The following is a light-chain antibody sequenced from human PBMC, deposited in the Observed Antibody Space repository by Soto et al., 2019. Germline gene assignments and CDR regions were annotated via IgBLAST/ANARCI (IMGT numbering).Light chain of an antibody. V-gene: IGKV3-20*01. CDR3: QQYGDSPIT. Sequence: EIVLSQSPGTLSLTPGERATLSCRASQSVSSNYLGWYQQKPGQAPRLLIYGASSRATGIPDKFSGSGSGTDFILTISRLEPEDFAVYYCQQYGDSPITFGQRTRLEIK. CDR1: QSVSSNY. CDR2: GAS. J-gene: IGKJ5*01.